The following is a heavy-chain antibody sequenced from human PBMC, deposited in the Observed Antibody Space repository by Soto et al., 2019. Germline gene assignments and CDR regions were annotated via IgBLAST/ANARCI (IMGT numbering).Heavy chain of an antibody. V-gene: IGHV6-1*01. Sequence: QSQTLSLTCAISGDSVSSNSAAWHWIRQSPSRGLEWLGRTYYRSKWYNDYAVSVKSRITINPDTSKNQFSLQLNSVTPEDTAVYYCAREGLEPGIAAAGFYYYYYGMDVWGQGTTVTVSS. CDR2: TYYRSKWYN. CDR3: AREGLEPGIAAAGFYYYYYGMDV. CDR1: GDSVSSNSAA. J-gene: IGHJ6*02. D-gene: IGHD6-13*01.